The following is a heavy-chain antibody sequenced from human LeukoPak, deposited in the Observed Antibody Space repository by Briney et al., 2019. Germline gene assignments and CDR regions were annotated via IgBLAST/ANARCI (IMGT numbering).Heavy chain of an antibody. J-gene: IGHJ4*02. CDR1: GGSFSGYY. D-gene: IGHD3-22*01. V-gene: IGHV4-34*01. CDR2: IYYSGST. Sequence: SETLSLTCAVYGGSFSGYYWGWIRQPPGKGLEWIGSIYYSGSTYYNPSLKSRVTISVDTSKNQFSLKLSSVTAADTAVYYCARAPHEYYYDSSGYYFDYWGQGTLVTVSS. CDR3: ARAPHEYYYDSSGYYFDY.